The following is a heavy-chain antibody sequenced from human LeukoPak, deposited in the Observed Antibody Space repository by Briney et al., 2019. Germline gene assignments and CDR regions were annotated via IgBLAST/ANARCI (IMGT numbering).Heavy chain of an antibody. CDR2: ISGRGGTT. CDR1: GFALSSYG. D-gene: IGHD6-6*01. V-gene: IGHV3-23*01. J-gene: IGHJ4*02. Sequence: PGGSQRLLWAPSGFALSSYGMSWLRQAPGKGLEWVSTISGRGGTTFYASSVKGRFTISRENSKNTLSLQVSSLRAADTAVYYCAEVQEVGAALPPFQYWGEGALVTASS. CDR3: AEVQEVGAALPPFQY.